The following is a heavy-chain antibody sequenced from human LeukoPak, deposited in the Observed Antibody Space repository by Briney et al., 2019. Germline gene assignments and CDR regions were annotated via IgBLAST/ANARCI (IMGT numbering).Heavy chain of an antibody. D-gene: IGHD6-13*01. Sequence: SETLSLTCAVYGGSFSGYYWSWIRQPRGKGLEWIGKINHSGSTNYNPTLKSRVTISVDTSKNQFSLKLSSVTAADTAVYYCARSGYSSSWYVRGWFDPWGQGTLVTVSS. CDR3: ARSGYSSSWYVRGWFDP. CDR2: INHSGST. J-gene: IGHJ5*02. CDR1: GGSFSGYY. V-gene: IGHV4-34*01.